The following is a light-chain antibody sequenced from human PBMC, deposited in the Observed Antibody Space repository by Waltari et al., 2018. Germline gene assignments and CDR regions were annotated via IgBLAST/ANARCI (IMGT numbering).Light chain of an antibody. V-gene: IGKV3-20*01. CDR1: QRVNSNY. J-gene: IGKJ2*01. Sequence: DIVLTPSPGTLSLSPGAGATLSCRASQRVNSNYLTWFQQKPGQAPRLLIFGASSRATAVPDRFSGSGSGTDFTLTISRLEPEDFAMYYCQQYGSPYTFGQGTRVEIK. CDR2: GAS. CDR3: QQYGSPYT.